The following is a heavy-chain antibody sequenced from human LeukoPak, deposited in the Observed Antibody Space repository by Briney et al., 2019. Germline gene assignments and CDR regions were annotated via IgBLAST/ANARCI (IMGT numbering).Heavy chain of an antibody. CDR3: AGGQLWSPY. CDR1: GGSISSYY. D-gene: IGHD5-18*01. V-gene: IGHV4-59*01. Sequence: SETLSLTCTVSGGSISSYYWSWIRQPPGKGLEWIGYIYYSGSTNYNPSLKSRVTISVDTSKNQFSLKLSSVTAADTAVYYCAGGQLWSPYWGQGTLVTVSS. CDR2: IYYSGST. J-gene: IGHJ4*02.